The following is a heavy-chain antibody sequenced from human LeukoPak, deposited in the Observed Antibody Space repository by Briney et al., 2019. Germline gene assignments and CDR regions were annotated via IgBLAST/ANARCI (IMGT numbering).Heavy chain of an antibody. Sequence: PGGSLRLSCTASGFTFTTYWMSWVRHPPGKGLEWVANIKQDGTEKYYVDSVKGRFTISRDNAKNSLYLQMNSLRAEDTAVYYCARDYLLIHYDSSGYYRDAFDLWGQGTMVTASS. CDR3: ARDYLLIHYDSSGYYRDAFDL. V-gene: IGHV3-7*01. D-gene: IGHD3-22*01. CDR1: GFTFTTYW. CDR2: IKQDGTEK. J-gene: IGHJ3*01.